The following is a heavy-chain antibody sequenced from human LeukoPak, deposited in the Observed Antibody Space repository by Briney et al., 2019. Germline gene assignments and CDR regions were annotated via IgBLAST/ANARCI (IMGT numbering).Heavy chain of an antibody. V-gene: IGHV1-69*05. CDR2: IIPIFGTA. J-gene: IGHJ6*03. D-gene: IGHD1-14*01. Sequence: SVKVSCKASGGTFSSYAISWVRQAPGQGLEWMGGIIPIFGTANYAQKFQGRVTITTDESTSTAYMELSGLRSEDTAVYYCARSVTHYYYYYMDVWGKGTTVTVSS. CDR3: ARSVTHYYYYYMDV. CDR1: GGTFSSYA.